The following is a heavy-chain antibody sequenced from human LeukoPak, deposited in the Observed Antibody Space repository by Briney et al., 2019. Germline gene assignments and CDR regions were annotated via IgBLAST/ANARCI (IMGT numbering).Heavy chain of an antibody. Sequence: SVKVSCKASGGTFSSYAISWVRQAPGQGLEWMGGIIPIFGTANYAQKFQGRVTITADESTSTAYMELSSLRSEDTAVYYCAREGGLYCSGGSCSPSAFDIWGQGTMVTVSS. CDR1: GGTFSSYA. CDR3: AREGGLYCSGGSCSPSAFDI. J-gene: IGHJ3*02. D-gene: IGHD2-15*01. CDR2: IIPIFGTA. V-gene: IGHV1-69*01.